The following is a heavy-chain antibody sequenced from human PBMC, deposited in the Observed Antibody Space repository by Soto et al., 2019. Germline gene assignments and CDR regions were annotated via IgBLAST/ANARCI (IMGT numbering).Heavy chain of an antibody. CDR3: ARVLRGWFDP. V-gene: IGHV4-4*02. Sequence: SETLSLTCAVSGGPIPRANCWTWVRHPPGGGLEWIGEISHSGITNYKASLKSRVTMSVDKTKNDVSLKLTSVTAADTAVYYCARVLRGWFDPWGQGTPVTVSS. CDR1: GGPIPRANC. J-gene: IGHJ5*02. CDR2: ISHSGIT.